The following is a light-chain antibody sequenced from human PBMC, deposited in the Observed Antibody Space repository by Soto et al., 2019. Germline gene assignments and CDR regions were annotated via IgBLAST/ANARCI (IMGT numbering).Light chain of an antibody. CDR1: QRISSY. J-gene: IGKJ1*01. V-gene: IGKV1-39*01. CDR2: AAS. CDR3: QQTYSTPRT. Sequence: DIQMTHSPSSLSASVGDRVTLTCRASQRISSYLNWYQQEPGTAPKLLIYAASTLQRGVPSKYTGSGSGTDFTLTISSLQPEDFATYYCQQTYSTPRTFGQGTKEEIK.